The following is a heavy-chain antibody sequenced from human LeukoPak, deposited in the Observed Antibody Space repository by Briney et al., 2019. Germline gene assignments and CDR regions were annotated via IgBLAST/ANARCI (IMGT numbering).Heavy chain of an antibody. CDR2: ISGSGGST. V-gene: IGHV3-23*01. Sequence: GGSLRLSCAASGFTFSSYSMNWVRQAPGKGLEWVSAISGSGGSTYYADSVKGRFTISRDNSKNTLYLQMNSLRAEDTAVYYCAKDGRVTTLSSVAFDIWGQGTMVTVSS. J-gene: IGHJ3*02. CDR1: GFTFSSYS. CDR3: AKDGRVTTLSSVAFDI. D-gene: IGHD4-17*01.